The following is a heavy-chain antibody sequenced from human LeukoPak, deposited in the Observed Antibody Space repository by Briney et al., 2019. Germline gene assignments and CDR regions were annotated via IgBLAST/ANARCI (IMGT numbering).Heavy chain of an antibody. Sequence: ASVKVSCKASGYTFTSYHINWVRQATGQGLEWMGWISAYNGNTNYAQKLQGRVTMTTDTSTSTAYMELRSLRSDDTAVYYCARWFGELLIGYFDYWGQGTLVTVSS. D-gene: IGHD3-10*01. J-gene: IGHJ4*02. CDR3: ARWFGELLIGYFDY. V-gene: IGHV1-18*01. CDR2: ISAYNGNT. CDR1: GYTFTSYH.